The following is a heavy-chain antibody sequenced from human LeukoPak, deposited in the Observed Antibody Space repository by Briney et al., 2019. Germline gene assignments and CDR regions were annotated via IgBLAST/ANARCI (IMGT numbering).Heavy chain of an antibody. CDR3: ARDGAAAGTY. CDR2: IIPIFGTA. D-gene: IGHD6-13*01. Sequence: SVKVSCKASGGTFSSYDISWVRQAPGQGLEWMGRIIPIFGTANYAQKFQGRVTITTDESTSTAYMELSSLRSEDTAVYYCARDGAAAGTYWGQGTLVTVSS. V-gene: IGHV1-69*05. J-gene: IGHJ4*02. CDR1: GGTFSSYD.